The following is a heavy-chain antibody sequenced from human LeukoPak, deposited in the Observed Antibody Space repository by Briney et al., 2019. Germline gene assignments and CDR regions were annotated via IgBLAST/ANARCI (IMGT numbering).Heavy chain of an antibody. V-gene: IGHV3-23*01. J-gene: IGHJ4*02. CDR2: TTGSGDST. Sequence: GSLRLSCAASGFTFINYAMTWVRQAPGKGLEWVSATTGSGDSTYYADSVKGRFTISRDSSKNTLYLQMNSLRAEDSAVYYCAKVNRGSWSHFDFWGQGTLVTVSS. D-gene: IGHD3-10*01. CDR1: GFTFINYA. CDR3: AKVNRGSWSHFDF.